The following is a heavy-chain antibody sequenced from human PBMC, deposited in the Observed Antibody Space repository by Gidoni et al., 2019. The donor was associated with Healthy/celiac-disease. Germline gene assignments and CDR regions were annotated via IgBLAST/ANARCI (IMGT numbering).Heavy chain of an antibody. CDR1: GFTFSSSA. CDR3: AREYNPMVRGVRSAFDI. D-gene: IGHD3-10*01. J-gene: IGHJ3*02. CDR2: ISSNGGST. V-gene: IGHV3-64*01. Sequence: EVQLVESGGGLVQPGGSLRLSCAASGFTFSSSAMPWVRQAPGKGLEYVSAISSNGGSTYYANSVKGRFTISRDNSKNTLYLQMGSLRAEDMAVYYCAREYNPMVRGVRSAFDIWGQGTMVTVSS.